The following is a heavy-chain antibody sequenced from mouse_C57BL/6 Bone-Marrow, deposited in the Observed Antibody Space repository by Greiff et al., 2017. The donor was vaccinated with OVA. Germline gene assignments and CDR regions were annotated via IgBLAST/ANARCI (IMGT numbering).Heavy chain of an antibody. CDR2: IYPGDGDT. CDR3: AREDEGGYWYFDV. D-gene: IGHD3-3*01. J-gene: IGHJ1*03. Sequence: QVQLQQSGPELVKPGASVKISCKASGYAFSSSWMNWVKQRPGQGLEWIGRIYPGDGDTNYNGKFKGKATLTADKSSSTAYMQLSSLTSEDSAVYFCAREDEGGYWYFDVWGTGTTVTVSS. V-gene: IGHV1-82*01. CDR1: GYAFSSSW.